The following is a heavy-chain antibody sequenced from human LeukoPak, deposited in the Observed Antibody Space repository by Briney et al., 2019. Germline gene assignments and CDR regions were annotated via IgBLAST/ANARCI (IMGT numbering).Heavy chain of an antibody. D-gene: IGHD1-7*01. Sequence: GGSLRLSCAASGFTFSSYAMSWVRQAPGKGLEWVSAISGSGGSTYYADSVKGRFTISRDNAKNSLYLQMNSLRAEDTAVYYCARMNYVSSGWGAPFDYWGQGTLVTVSS. J-gene: IGHJ4*02. CDR3: ARMNYVSSGWGAPFDY. CDR2: ISGSGGST. CDR1: GFTFSSYA. V-gene: IGHV3-23*01.